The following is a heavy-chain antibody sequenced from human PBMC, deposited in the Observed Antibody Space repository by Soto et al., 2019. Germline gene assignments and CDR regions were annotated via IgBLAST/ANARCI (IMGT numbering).Heavy chain of an antibody. V-gene: IGHV4-4*02. J-gene: IGHJ5*02. D-gene: IGHD5-18*01. Sequence: ASETLSLTCGVSGGSITSHNWWTWVRQPPGLGLEWIGEIYHSGSTNYNPSLKSRVNISVDKSTNQFSLRLTSVTAADTGVYYCARDRTSAGGFSRRWIDPWGQGTLVTVSS. CDR3: ARDRTSAGGFSRRWIDP. CDR1: GGSITSHNW. CDR2: IYHSGST.